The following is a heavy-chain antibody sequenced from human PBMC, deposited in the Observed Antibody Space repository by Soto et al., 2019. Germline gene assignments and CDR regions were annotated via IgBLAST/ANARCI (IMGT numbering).Heavy chain of an antibody. J-gene: IGHJ3*02. Sequence: QVQLQESGPGLVKPSQTLSLTCTVSGGSISSGDYYWSWIRQPPGKGLEWIGYIYYSGSTYYNPSLKRRVIISVDMSKNQFSLKLSSVTAADTAVYYCARTYCGGDCYNDAFDIWGQGTMVTVSS. CDR3: ARTYCGGDCYNDAFDI. CDR1: GGSISSGDYY. CDR2: IYYSGST. V-gene: IGHV4-30-4*01. D-gene: IGHD2-21*02.